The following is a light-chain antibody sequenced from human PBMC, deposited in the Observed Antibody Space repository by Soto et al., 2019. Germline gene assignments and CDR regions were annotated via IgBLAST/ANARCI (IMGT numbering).Light chain of an antibody. J-gene: IGKJ4*01. CDR2: AAS. Sequence: DIQLTQSPSLLSASVGDRVTITCRASQAISTYLAWYQQASGKAPKLLISAASTLQRGVPSRFSGSGSGTQFTLTISSLQPEDFETYYCQQLNAYPLTFGGGTRVEIK. V-gene: IGKV1-9*01. CDR3: QQLNAYPLT. CDR1: QAISTY.